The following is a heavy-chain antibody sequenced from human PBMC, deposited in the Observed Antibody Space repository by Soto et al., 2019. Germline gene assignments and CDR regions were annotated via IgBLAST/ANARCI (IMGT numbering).Heavy chain of an antibody. CDR3: ARRGWDAFDI. J-gene: IGHJ3*02. CDR1: GFTFSSYG. Sequence: QVQLVESGGGVVQPGRSLRLSCAASGFTFSSYGMHWVRQAPGKGLEWVAVISYDGSNKYYADPVKGRFTISRDNSKNTLYLQMNSLRAEDTAVYYCARRGWDAFDIWGQGTMVTVSS. CDR2: ISYDGSNK. V-gene: IGHV3-30*03.